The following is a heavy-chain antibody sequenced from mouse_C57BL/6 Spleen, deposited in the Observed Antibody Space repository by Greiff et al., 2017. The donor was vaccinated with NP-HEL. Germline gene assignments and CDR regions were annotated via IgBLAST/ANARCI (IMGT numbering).Heavy chain of an antibody. Sequence: EVKLQESGGGLVQPKGSLKLSCAASGFSFNTYAMNWVRQAPGKGLEWVARIRSKSNNYATYYADSVKDRFTISRDDSESMLYLQMNNLKTEDTAMYYCVRHEDDGYWYFDVWGTGTTVTVSS. CDR2: IRSKSNNYAT. CDR3: VRHEDDGYWYFDV. J-gene: IGHJ1*03. V-gene: IGHV10-1*01. D-gene: IGHD2-3*01. CDR1: GFSFNTYA.